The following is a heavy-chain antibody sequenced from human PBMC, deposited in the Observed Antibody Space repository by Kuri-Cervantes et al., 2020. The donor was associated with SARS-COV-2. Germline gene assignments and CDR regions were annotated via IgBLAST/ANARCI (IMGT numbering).Heavy chain of an antibody. Sequence: ASVKVSCKASGYTFTTYYMHWVRQAPGQGLEWIGIINPSDGSTSYKQKFQGRVTMTRDTSTSTVYMQLSSLRSEDTAVYYCARGGLVPAASDAFDIWGQGTMVTVSS. CDR2: INPSDGST. D-gene: IGHD2-2*01. CDR3: ARGGLVPAASDAFDI. J-gene: IGHJ3*02. CDR1: GYTFTTYY. V-gene: IGHV1-46*03.